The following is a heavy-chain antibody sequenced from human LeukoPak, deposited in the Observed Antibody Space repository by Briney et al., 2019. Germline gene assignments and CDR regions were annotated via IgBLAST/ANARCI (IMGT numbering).Heavy chain of an antibody. V-gene: IGHV1-18*01. CDR1: GYTFTSYG. D-gene: IGHD2-15*01. J-gene: IGHJ5*02. CDR3: ARNIDCSGGSCYEEWFDP. CDR2: ISAYNGNT. Sequence: GASVKVSCKASGYTFTSYGISWVRQAPGQGLEWMGWISAYNGNTNYAQKFQGRVTMTRNTSISTAYMELSSLRAEDTALYHCARNIDCSGGSCYEEWFDPWGQGTLVTVSS.